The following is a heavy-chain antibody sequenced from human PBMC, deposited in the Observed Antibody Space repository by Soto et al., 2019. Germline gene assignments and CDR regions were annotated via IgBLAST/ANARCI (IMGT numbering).Heavy chain of an antibody. CDR2: IYYSGST. CDR1: GGSISSYY. V-gene: IGHV4-59*01. D-gene: IGHD3-16*02. J-gene: IGHJ5*02. Sequence: AETLASTCPVSGGSISSYYWSWIRQPPGKVLEWIGYIYYSGSTNHNPSLKSRVTISVDTSKNHVSLKLRSVNTADTAVYYCARDNNQGVIRAFKXYNLFEPWGQGTLVNVSS. CDR3: ARDNNQGVIRAFKXYNLFEP.